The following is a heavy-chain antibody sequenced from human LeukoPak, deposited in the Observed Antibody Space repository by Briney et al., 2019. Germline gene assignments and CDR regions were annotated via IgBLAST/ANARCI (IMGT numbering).Heavy chain of an antibody. CDR2: IYPGDSDT. V-gene: IGHV5-51*01. CDR3: ARTPTSLSNPYYFDH. CDR1: GYSFTSYW. J-gene: IGHJ4*02. Sequence: KSGESLKISWKGSGYSFTSYWIGWVRQMPGKGLEWMGIIYPGDSDTRYSPSFQGQVTISADKSISTAYLQWSSLKASDTAMYYCARTPTSLSNPYYFDHWGQGTLVTVSS.